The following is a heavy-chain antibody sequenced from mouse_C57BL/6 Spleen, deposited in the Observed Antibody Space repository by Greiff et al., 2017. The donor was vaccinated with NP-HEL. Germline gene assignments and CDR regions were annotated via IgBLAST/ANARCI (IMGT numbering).Heavy chain of an antibody. D-gene: IGHD2-5*01. V-gene: IGHV1-81*01. CDR1: GYTFTSYG. CDR2: IYPRSGNT. J-gene: IGHJ2*01. CDR3: ARSESNYNYVDY. Sequence: VQLQQSGAELARPGASVKLSCKASGYTFTSYGISWVKQRTGPGLEWIGEIYPRSGNTYYNEKFKGKATLTADKSSSTAYMELRSLTSEDSAVYFCARSESNYNYVDYWGQGTTLTVSS.